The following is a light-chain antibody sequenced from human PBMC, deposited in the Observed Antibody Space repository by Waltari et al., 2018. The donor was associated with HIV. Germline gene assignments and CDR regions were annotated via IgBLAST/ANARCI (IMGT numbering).Light chain of an antibody. CDR2: GAS. CDR1: QRVSSN. V-gene: IGKV3-15*01. Sequence: EIVMTQSPATLSVSPGERATLSCRASQRVSSNSAWYQQKPGQAPRLLIYGASTRATGIPARFSGSGSGTEFTLTISSLQSEDFAVYYCQQYNNWPRVTFGQGTKVEIK. CDR3: QQYNNWPRVT. J-gene: IGKJ1*01.